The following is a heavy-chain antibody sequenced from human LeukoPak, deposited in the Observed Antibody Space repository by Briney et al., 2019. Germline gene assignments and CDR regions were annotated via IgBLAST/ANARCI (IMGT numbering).Heavy chain of an antibody. D-gene: IGHD5-24*01. CDR1: GGSISSGSYY. CDR2: IYTSGST. J-gene: IGHJ4*02. CDR3: AREDLLEMATIDY. Sequence: PSQTLSLTCTVSGGSISSGSYYWSWIRQPARKGLEWIGRIYTSGSTNYNPSLKSRVTISVDTSKNQFSLKLSSVTAADTAVYYCAREDLLEMATIDYWGQGTLVTVSS. V-gene: IGHV4-61*02.